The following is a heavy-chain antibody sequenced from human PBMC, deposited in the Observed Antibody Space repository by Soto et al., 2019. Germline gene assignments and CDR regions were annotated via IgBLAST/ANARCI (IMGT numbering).Heavy chain of an antibody. CDR2: ITNSGST. Sequence: ETLYLNCSVFGVSFSDSYRSGIRQSPEKGLKWIGEITNSGSTYYNPSLKSRVTISGDTSKNQFSLEVRSVTAADTAVYFSARGRTAIATRWFDSWGQGTLVTVSS. D-gene: IGHD1-1*01. J-gene: IGHJ5*01. V-gene: IGHV4-34*01. CDR3: ARGRTAIATRWFDS. CDR1: GVSFSDSY.